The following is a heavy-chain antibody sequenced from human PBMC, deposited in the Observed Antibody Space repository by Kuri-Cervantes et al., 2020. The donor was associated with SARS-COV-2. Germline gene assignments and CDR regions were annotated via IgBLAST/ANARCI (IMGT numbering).Heavy chain of an antibody. CDR3: AKDRGYSTGYFDY. D-gene: IGHD5-12*01. J-gene: IGHJ4*02. V-gene: IGHV3-53*01. CDR1: GFTVSSNY. CDR2: IYSGGST. Sequence: LSLTCAASGFTVSSNYMSWVRQAPGKGLEWVSVIYSGGSTYYADSVKCRFTISRDNSKNTLYLQMNSLRAEDTAVYCCAKDRGYSTGYFDYWGQGTLVTVSS.